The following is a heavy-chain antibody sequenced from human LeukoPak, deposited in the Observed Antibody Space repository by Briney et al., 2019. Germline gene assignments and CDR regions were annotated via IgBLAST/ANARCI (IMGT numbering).Heavy chain of an antibody. D-gene: IGHD3-3*01. CDR3: ARGHSPTYYDFWSGFGSYYYYYYMDV. V-gene: IGHV1-18*01. J-gene: IGHJ6*03. Sequence: GASVKVSCKASGYTFTSYGISWVRQAPGQGLEWMGWISAYNGNTNYAQKLQGRVTMTRNTSISTAYMELSSLRSEDTAVYYCARGHSPTYYDFWSGFGSYYYYYYMDVWGKGTTVTVSS. CDR1: GYTFTSYG. CDR2: ISAYNGNT.